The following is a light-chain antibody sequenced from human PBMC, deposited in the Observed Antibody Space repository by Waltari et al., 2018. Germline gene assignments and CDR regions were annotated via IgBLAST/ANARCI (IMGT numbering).Light chain of an antibody. CDR1: QSVTNN. Sequence: EIVMTQSPATLSVSPGERATLSCRASQSVTNNLAWYQQKPGQAPRLLIYRASNRATGIPARFSGSGAMTEFTLTISSLQSEDFALYYCHQYNSWPRTFGQGTKVEIK. CDR3: HQYNSWPRT. J-gene: IGKJ1*01. CDR2: RAS. V-gene: IGKV3-15*01.